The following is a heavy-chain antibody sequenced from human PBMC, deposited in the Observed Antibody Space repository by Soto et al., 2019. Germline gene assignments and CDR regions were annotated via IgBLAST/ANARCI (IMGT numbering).Heavy chain of an antibody. CDR1: GGTFSSYA. D-gene: IGHD4-4*01. CDR2: IMPVFGTT. V-gene: IGHV1-69*01. CDR3: ARGTLTDDAFDI. J-gene: IGHJ3*02. Sequence: QVQLVQSGAEVKKPGSSVKVSCKASGGTFSSYAISWVRQAPGQGLEWMGGIMPVFGTTNNAQKFQGRVTITADESTSTAYMELSSLSSEYTAVYYGARGTLTDDAFDIWGQGTMVTVSS.